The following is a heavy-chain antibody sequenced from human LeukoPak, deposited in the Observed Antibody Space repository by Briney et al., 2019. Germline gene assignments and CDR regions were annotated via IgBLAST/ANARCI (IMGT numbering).Heavy chain of an antibody. J-gene: IGHJ4*02. V-gene: IGHV5-51*01. D-gene: IGHD3-9*01. CDR2: IYPGDSDT. Sequence: GESLKISCKGSGYTFTSYWIGWVRQMPGKGLEWMGVIYPGDSDTRYSPSFQGQVTTSADKSISTAYLQWSSLKTSDTAMYYCARGKSLRYFDWLTNLGDYWGQGTLVTVSS. CDR3: ARGKSLRYFDWLTNLGDY. CDR1: GYTFTSYW.